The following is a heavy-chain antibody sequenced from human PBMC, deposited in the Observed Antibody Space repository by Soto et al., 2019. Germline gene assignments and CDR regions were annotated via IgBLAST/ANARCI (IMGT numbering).Heavy chain of an antibody. J-gene: IGHJ4*02. V-gene: IGHV3-15*07. CDR2: IKSKTDGGTT. Sequence: EVQLVESGGGLVKPGGSLRLSCVASGFTFSNAWMNWVRQASVKGLEWVGRIKSKTDGGTTDYAAPVKGRFTISRDDSKNTLYLQMNSLKTEDTAVYYCTTPGPLPYYHDSTPDRSRGQGTLVTVAS. CDR3: TTPGPLPYYHDSTPDRS. CDR1: GFTFSNAW. D-gene: IGHD3-22*01.